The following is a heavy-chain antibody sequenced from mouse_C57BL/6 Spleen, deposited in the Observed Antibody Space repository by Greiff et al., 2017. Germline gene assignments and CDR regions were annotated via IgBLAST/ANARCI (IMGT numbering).Heavy chain of an antibody. V-gene: IGHV1-19*01. CDR2: INPYNGGT. J-gene: IGHJ1*03. CDR1: GYTFTDYY. CDR3: ARRGFITTVVEGYFEV. Sequence: EVQLQQSGPVLVKPGASVKMSCKASGYTFTDYYMNWVKQSHGKSLEWIGVINPYNGGTSYNQKFKGKATLTVDKSSSTAYMELNSLTSEDSAVYYWARRGFITTVVEGYFEVWGTGTTVTVSS. D-gene: IGHD1-1*01.